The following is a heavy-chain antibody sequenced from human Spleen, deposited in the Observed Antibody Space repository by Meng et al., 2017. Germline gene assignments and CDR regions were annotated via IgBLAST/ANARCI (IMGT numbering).Heavy chain of an antibody. CDR2: IIPIFGTA. V-gene: IGHV1-69*06. D-gene: IGHD6-19*01. CDR1: GYAFADDG. J-gene: IGHJ4*02. Sequence: QGQRVQSGGEVKKPGASVKVSCKASGYAFADDGITWVRQAPGQGLEWMGGIIPIFGTANYAQKFQGRVTITADKSTSTAYMELSSLRSEDTAVYYCNEAVAGIWGQGTLVTVSS. CDR3: NEAVAGI.